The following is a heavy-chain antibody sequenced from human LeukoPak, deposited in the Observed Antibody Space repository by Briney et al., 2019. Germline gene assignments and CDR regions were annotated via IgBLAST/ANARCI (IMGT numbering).Heavy chain of an antibody. J-gene: IGHJ4*02. CDR3: VRRAGSFAFDY. CDR1: GGSISNYY. Sequence: SETLSLTCTVSGGSISNYYWSWIRQPPGKGLEWIGYIYNSGSTKYNPSLKSRVTISIDTSKNQFSLNLNSVTAADTAVYYCVRRAGSFAFDYWGQGSLVTVSS. V-gene: IGHV4-59*08. D-gene: IGHD6-13*01. CDR2: IYNSGST.